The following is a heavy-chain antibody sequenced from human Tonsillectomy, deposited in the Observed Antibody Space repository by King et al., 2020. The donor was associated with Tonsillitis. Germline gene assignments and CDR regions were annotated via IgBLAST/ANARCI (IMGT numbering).Heavy chain of an antibody. V-gene: IGHV3-33*05. CDR2: ISFDGSRK. J-gene: IGHJ4*02. Sequence: VQLVESGGGVVQPGRSLSLSCAASGFSFSSYGMHWVRQAPGKGLEWVAVISFDGSRKNYADSVKGRFTIFRDGSKNTLFLQMNSLRADDTAVYYCARERLYSSGWGIDHWGQGTLLRVSS. D-gene: IGHD6-19*01. CDR1: GFSFSSYG. CDR3: ARERLYSSGWGIDH.